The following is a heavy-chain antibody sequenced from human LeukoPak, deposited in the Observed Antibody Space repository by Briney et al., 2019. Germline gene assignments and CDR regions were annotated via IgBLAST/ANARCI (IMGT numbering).Heavy chain of an antibody. V-gene: IGHV4-59*01. D-gene: IGHD6-6*01. J-gene: IGHJ6*02. CDR2: IYYSGST. CDR1: GGSISSYY. Sequence: SETPSLTCTVSGGSISSYYWSWIRQPPGKGLEWIGYIYYSGSTNYNPSLKSRVTISVDTSKNQFSLELSSVTAADTAVYYCARWYSSSSGGYGMDVWGQGTTVTVSS. CDR3: ARWYSSSSGGYGMDV.